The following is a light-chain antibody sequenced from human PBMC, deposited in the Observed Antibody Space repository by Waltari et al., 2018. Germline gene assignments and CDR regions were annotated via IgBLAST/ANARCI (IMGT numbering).Light chain of an antibody. CDR3: AAWDDSLSGHWV. V-gene: IGLV1-47*01. Sequence: QSVLTQPPSASGTPGQRVTISCSGSSSNIGSHYVYWYQQLPGTAPKLLIYRNNRRPSGVPNRFSVSKSGTSASLAISGLRSGDEADYYCAAWDDSLSGHWVFGGGTKLTVL. CDR2: RNN. CDR1: SSNIGSHY. J-gene: IGLJ3*02.